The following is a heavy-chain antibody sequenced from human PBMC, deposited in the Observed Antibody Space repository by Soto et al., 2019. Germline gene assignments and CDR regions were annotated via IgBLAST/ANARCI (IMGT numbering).Heavy chain of an antibody. CDR3: ARGAKFPTKYYYYGMDV. CDR1: GFTFSSYA. J-gene: IGHJ6*02. CDR2: ISSNGGST. V-gene: IGHV3-64*01. D-gene: IGHD2-21*01. Sequence: EVQLVESGGGLVQPGGSLRLSCAASGFTFSSYAMHWVRQAPGKGLEYVSAISSNGGSTYYANSVKGRFTISRDNSKNTLYLQMGSLRAEDMAVYYCARGAKFPTKYYYYGMDVWGQGTTVTVSS.